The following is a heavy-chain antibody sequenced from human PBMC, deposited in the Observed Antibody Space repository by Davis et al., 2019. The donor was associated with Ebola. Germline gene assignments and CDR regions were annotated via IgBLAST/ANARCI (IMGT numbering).Heavy chain of an antibody. V-gene: IGHV1-2*02. CDR2: INPNSGCT. D-gene: IGHD2-15*01. CDR3: AGGRVVGGMDV. CDR1: GYTFTGYY. J-gene: IGHJ6*02. Sequence: ASVKVSCKASGYTFTGYYMHWVRQAPGQGLEWLGWINPNSGCTNYAQKFQGRVTMTRETSISTAYMELSRLRSDDTAVYYCAGGRVVGGMDVWGQGTTVTVSS.